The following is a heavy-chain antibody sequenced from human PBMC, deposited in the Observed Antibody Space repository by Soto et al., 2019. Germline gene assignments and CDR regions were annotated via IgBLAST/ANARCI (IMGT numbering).Heavy chain of an antibody. CDR2: IIPIFGTA. CDR1: GGTFSNYA. Sequence: QVQLVQSGAEVKKPGSSVKVSCKASGGTFSNYAVSWVRQAPGQGLEWMVGIIPIFGTANYAQKCQGRVTITADESTSTAYVVLSSLRSDDTAVYYCASERGGYSYGYPWFDPWGQGTLVTVSS. V-gene: IGHV1-69*12. D-gene: IGHD5-18*01. J-gene: IGHJ5*02. CDR3: ASERGGYSYGYPWFDP.